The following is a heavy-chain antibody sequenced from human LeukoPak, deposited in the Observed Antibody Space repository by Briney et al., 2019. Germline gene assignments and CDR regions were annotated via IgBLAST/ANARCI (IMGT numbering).Heavy chain of an antibody. V-gene: IGHV5-51*01. D-gene: IGHD2-8*01. CDR2: IYPGDSDT. J-gene: IGHJ4*02. Sequence: GESLQISCKGSGYCFTTYWIGWVRQMPREGLQWMGVIYPGDSDTRYSPSFQGQVTISADKSISTAYLQWSSLKASDTAMYYCARSRYSDAIGYYFDYWGQGTLVTVS. CDR1: GYCFTTYW. CDR3: ARSRYSDAIGYYFDY.